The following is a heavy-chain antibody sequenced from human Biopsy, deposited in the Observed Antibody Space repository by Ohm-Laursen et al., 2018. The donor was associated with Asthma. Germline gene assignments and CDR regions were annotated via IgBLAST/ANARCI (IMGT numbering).Heavy chain of an antibody. Sequence: SLRLSCAASGFSFSNYGMHWVRQAPGKGLEWVAGIFFDGSNKYYADSVKGRFTISRDNSKDTLYLQVNSLRGGDTAVYYCARGKTWGRSYYFDYWGQGTLVTVSS. CDR1: GFSFSNYG. CDR2: IFFDGSNK. CDR3: ARGKTWGRSYYFDY. D-gene: IGHD6-6*01. J-gene: IGHJ4*02. V-gene: IGHV3-30*03.